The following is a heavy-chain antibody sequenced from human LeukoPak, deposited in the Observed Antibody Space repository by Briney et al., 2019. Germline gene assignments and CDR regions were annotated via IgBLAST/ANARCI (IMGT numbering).Heavy chain of an antibody. J-gene: IGHJ4*02. CDR1: GGSISNTNW. Sequence: SETLSLTCGVSGGSISNTNWWTWVRQPPRKGLEWIGEVNLQGSTNYNPPLKSRVAISVDKSENHISLKLTSVTAADTAVYYCAREGGPYRPLDYSGQGTLVTVAS. CDR3: AREGGPYRPLDY. V-gene: IGHV4-4*02. CDR2: VNLQGST.